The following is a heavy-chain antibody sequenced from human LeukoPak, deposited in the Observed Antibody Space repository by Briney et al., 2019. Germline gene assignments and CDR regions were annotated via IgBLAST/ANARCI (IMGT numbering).Heavy chain of an antibody. D-gene: IGHD6-13*01. CDR2: ISSSSSYI. CDR1: GFTFSSYT. CDR3: AREFSSSWNYYYYYMDV. Sequence: PGGSLRLSCAVSGFTFSSYTINWVRQAPGKGLEWVSSISSSSSYIYYADSVKGRFTISRDNAKNSLSLQMNSLRAEDTAVYYCAREFSSSWNYYYYYMDVWGKGTTVTVSS. V-gene: IGHV3-21*01. J-gene: IGHJ6*03.